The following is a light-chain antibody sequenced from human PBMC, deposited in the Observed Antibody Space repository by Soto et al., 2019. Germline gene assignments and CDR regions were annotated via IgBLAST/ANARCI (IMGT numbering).Light chain of an antibody. CDR1: QSVSVTS. CDR2: GAS. Sequence: IVLTQSPDTLSLSPGERATLSCRASQSVSVTSLAWYQQKPGQAPRLLIYGASSRATGIPDSFSAWGSGTDFTLTIRRLEPEDFAVYYCQQYGTSPFTFGPGTKGDFK. CDR3: QQYGTSPFT. J-gene: IGKJ3*01. V-gene: IGKV3-20*01.